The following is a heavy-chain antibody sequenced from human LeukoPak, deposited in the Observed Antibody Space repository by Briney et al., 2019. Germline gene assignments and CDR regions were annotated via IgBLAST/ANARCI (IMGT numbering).Heavy chain of an antibody. CDR3: ARLGVGTGY. CDR2: IYSNGSS. CDR1: GGSISSGSYY. D-gene: IGHD1-14*01. V-gene: IGHV4-61*02. J-gene: IGHJ4*02. Sequence: SETLSLTCTVSGGSISSGSYYWSWIRQPAGKGLEWIGRIYSNGSSGYNPSLKSRVTISLDTLKNQFSLKLTSVTAADTAVYYCARLGVGTGYWGQGTLVTVSS.